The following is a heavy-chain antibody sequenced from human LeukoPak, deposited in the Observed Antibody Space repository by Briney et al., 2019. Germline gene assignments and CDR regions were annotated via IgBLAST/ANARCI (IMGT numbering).Heavy chain of an antibody. CDR2: ISYDGSNK. D-gene: IGHD4-17*01. CDR1: GFTVGASD. Sequence: GGSLRLSCAASGFTVGASDMYWVRQAPGKGLEWVAVISYDGSNKYFADSVKGRFTISRDTSKNTLYLQMNSLRAEDTAVYYCARETGSAVGSTDLDYWGQGTLVTVSS. CDR3: ARETGSAVGSTDLDY. J-gene: IGHJ4*02. V-gene: IGHV3-30-3*01.